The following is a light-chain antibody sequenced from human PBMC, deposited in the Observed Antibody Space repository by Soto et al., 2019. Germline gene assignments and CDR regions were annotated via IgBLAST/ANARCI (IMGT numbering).Light chain of an antibody. Sequence: QSVLTKPPSASGTPGQRVTISCSGSNSNIGSNTVNWYQQLPGTAPKLLIYYDNLRPSGVPDRISGSKSGTSASLAISGRQSDDEADYYCAAWDDSLNGRVFGTGTKVTVL. CDR2: YDN. V-gene: IGLV1-44*01. J-gene: IGLJ1*01. CDR3: AAWDDSLNGRV. CDR1: NSNIGSNT.